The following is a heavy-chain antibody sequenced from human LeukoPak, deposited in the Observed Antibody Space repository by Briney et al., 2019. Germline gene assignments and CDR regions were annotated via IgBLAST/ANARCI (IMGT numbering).Heavy chain of an antibody. D-gene: IGHD5-12*01. CDR1: GFTFSSYA. CDR2: ISGSGGST. CDR3: AKIGTGYSGYDYAPRRHDAFDI. Sequence: GGSLRLSCAASGFTFSSYAMSWVRHAPGKGLEWVSAISGSGGSTYSADSVKGRFTISRDNSKNTLYLQMNSLRAEDTAVYYCAKIGTGYSGYDYAPRRHDAFDIWGQGTMVTVSS. J-gene: IGHJ3*02. V-gene: IGHV3-23*01.